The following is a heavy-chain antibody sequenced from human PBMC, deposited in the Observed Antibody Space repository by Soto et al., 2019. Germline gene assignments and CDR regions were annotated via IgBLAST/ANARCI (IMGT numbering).Heavy chain of an antibody. Sequence: ASVKVSCKASGYTFTSYGISWVRQAPGQGLEWMGWISAYNGNTNYAQKLQGRVTMTTDTSTSTAYMELRSLRSDDTAVYYCARDRSVTTLEPHQHFDYWGQGTLVTVSS. CDR2: ISAYNGNT. D-gene: IGHD4-17*01. J-gene: IGHJ4*02. CDR1: GYTFTSYG. CDR3: ARDRSVTTLEPHQHFDY. V-gene: IGHV1-18*01.